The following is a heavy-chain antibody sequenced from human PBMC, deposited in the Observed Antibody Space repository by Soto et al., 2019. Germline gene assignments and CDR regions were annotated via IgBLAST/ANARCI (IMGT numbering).Heavy chain of an antibody. J-gene: IGHJ4*01. CDR2: ISTSSTTI. V-gene: IGHV3-48*01. Sequence: PGGSLRLSCAASGFTFRNYGMNWVRQAPGKGLEWISYISTSSTTIYYADSVKGRFTISRDNAKNSLFLQMNSLRVEDTAVYYCVRDLYDSSGYYWGPYWGQGTLVTVSS. D-gene: IGHD3-22*01. CDR3: VRDLYDSSGYYWGPY. CDR1: GFTFRNYG.